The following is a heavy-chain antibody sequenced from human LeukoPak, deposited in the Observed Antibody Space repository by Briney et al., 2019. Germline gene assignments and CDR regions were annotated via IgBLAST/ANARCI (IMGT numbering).Heavy chain of an antibody. CDR3: ARDLLSVDNYDALDI. J-gene: IGHJ3*02. Sequence: SVKVSCKASGATFGSHSISWVRQAPGQGLEWMGGVVPIFGTDVYAQRFQGRVTVTADESTTTAYMELISLTSEDTAMYYCARDLLSVDNYDALDIWGQGTMVTVSS. D-gene: IGHD5-12*01. V-gene: IGHV1-69*13. CDR1: GATFGSHS. CDR2: VVPIFGTD.